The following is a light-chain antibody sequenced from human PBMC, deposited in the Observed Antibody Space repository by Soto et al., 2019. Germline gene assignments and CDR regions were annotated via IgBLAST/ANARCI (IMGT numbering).Light chain of an antibody. CDR3: SSYTSSSTLVV. J-gene: IGLJ2*01. CDR2: EVS. Sequence: QSALTQPASVSGSPGQSITLSCTGTSSDVGGYNYVSWCQQHPGKAPKLMIYEVSNRPSGVSNRFSGSKSGNTASLTISGLQAEDEADYYCSSYTSSSTLVVFGGGTKVTVL. CDR1: SSDVGGYNY. V-gene: IGLV2-14*01.